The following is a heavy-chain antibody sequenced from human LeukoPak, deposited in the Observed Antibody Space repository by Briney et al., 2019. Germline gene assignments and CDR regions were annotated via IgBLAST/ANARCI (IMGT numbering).Heavy chain of an antibody. V-gene: IGHV4-39*01. CDR1: GGSISSSSYY. CDR2: IHYSGST. D-gene: IGHD3-10*01. J-gene: IGHJ5*02. CDR3: ARGRPDGSGSYYKFDP. Sequence: SETLSLTCTVSGGSISSSSYYWGWIRQPPGKGLEWIGSIHYSGSTNYNPSLKSRVTISVDTSKKQFSLKLSSVTAADTAVYYCARGRPDGSGSYYKFDPWGQGTLVTVSS.